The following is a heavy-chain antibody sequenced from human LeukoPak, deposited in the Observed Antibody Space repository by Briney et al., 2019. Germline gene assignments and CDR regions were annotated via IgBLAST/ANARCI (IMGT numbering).Heavy chain of an antibody. J-gene: IGHJ6*03. V-gene: IGHV3-23*01. Sequence: GGSLRLSCAASGLTLTSNAMTWVRQSPGQALEGVSAISGIGGSTYYADSVKGRFTISRDDSKKTLYLQMNSLRAEDTAVYYCAKNGGSSWYGGYYYYMDVWGKGTTVTVSS. CDR2: ISGIGGST. CDR3: AKNGGSSWYGGYYYYMDV. CDR1: GLTLTSNA. D-gene: IGHD6-13*01.